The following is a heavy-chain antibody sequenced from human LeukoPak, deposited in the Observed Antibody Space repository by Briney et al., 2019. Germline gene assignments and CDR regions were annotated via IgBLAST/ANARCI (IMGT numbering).Heavy chain of an antibody. D-gene: IGHD3-10*01. V-gene: IGHV4-34*01. CDR3: ARGVNMVRGVAYYYSSYYMDV. CDR2: INQRGST. Sequence: PSETLSLTCAIYGGSFRGYYWSWIRQPPGKGPEWIGEINQRGSTNYNPSLKSLGTISVDTSKNQLSLKLSSVTAADTAVYYCARGVNMVRGVAYYYSSYYMDVWGKGTTVTVSS. CDR1: GGSFRGYY. J-gene: IGHJ6*03.